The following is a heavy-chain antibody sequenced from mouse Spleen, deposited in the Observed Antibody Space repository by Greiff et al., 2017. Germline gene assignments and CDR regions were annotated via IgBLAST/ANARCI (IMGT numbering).Heavy chain of an antibody. D-gene: IGHD1-1*01. CDR2: IDPANGNT. CDR1: GFNIKDTY. Sequence: EVHLVESGAELVKPGASVKLSCTASGFNIKDTYMHWVKQRPEQGLEWIGRIDPANGNTKYDPKFQGKATITADTSSNTAYLQLSSLTSEDTAVYYCASGSSYAMDYWGQGTSVTVSS. J-gene: IGHJ4*01. V-gene: IGHV14-3*02. CDR3: ASGSSYAMDY.